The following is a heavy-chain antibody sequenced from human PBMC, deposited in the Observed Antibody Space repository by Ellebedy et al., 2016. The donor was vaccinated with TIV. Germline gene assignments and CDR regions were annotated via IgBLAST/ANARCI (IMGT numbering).Heavy chain of an antibody. D-gene: IGHD5-12*01. Sequence: GESLKISXAVSGFTVSSNYMSWVRQAPGKGLEWVANIDRDGSEKNYVDSVRGRFTISRDNAKTSLFLQMNSLRAEDTALYYCVAGAGWLPDFWGQGTLVAVSS. CDR3: VAGAGWLPDF. V-gene: IGHV3-7*01. CDR1: GFTVSSNY. CDR2: IDRDGSEK. J-gene: IGHJ4*02.